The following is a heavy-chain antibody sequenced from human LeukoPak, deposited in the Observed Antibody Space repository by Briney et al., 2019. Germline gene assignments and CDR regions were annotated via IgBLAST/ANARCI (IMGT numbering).Heavy chain of an antibody. CDR3: VKPGRYATAIRYCDL. J-gene: IGHJ2*01. V-gene: IGHV3-9*01. D-gene: IGHD2-21*02. CDR2: VSWYSGGI. CDR1: GFTFSDCA. Sequence: GGTLRLTCAASGFTFSDCAMTWVRKAPGQGLELVAIVSWYSGGIVHEDSVKGRFTIFRVNGKNSLYLLMVSLRTEDAAFVYCVKPGRYATAIRYCDLWGRSTRDTVSS.